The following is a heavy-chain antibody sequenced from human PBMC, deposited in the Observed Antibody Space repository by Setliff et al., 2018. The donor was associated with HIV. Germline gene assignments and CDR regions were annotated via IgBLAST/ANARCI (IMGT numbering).Heavy chain of an antibody. V-gene: IGHV4-61*09. CDR2: IYTSGST. J-gene: IGHJ5*02. CDR3: ASRIYYYDSSGSLREEGFDP. D-gene: IGHD3-22*01. CDR1: GGSISSGSYY. Sequence: PSETLSLTCTVSGGSISSGSYYWSWIRQPAGKGLEWIGHIYTSGSTNYNPSLKSRVTISVDTSTNQFSLKLTSVTAADTAMYYCASRIYYYDSSGSLREEGFDPWGQGTLVTVSS.